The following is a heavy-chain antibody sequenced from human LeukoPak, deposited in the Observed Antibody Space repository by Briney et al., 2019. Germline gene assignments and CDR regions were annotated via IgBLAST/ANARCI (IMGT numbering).Heavy chain of an antibody. CDR1: GFTFSSYA. V-gene: IGHV3-30-3*01. CDR3: ARGPYSGKPIGY. D-gene: IGHD1-26*01. Sequence: PGGSLRLSCAASGFTFSSYAMHWVRQAPGKGLEWVAVISYDGSNKYYADSVKGRFTISRDNSKNTLYLQMNSLRAEGTAVYYCARGPYSGKPIGYWGQGTLVTVSS. CDR2: ISYDGSNK. J-gene: IGHJ4*02.